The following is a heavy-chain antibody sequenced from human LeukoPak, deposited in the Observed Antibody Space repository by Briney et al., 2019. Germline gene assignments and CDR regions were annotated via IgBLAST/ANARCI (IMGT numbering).Heavy chain of an antibody. CDR2: INSDGSST. Sequence: QPGGSLRLSCAASGFTFSRHWMPWVRQAPGKGLVWVSRINSDGSSTSYAESVKGRFTISRDNANNILFLQMNSLRAEDTAVYYCARGPDASGIYRPGDHWGQGTLVTVSS. CDR1: GFTFSRHW. D-gene: IGHD3-10*01. J-gene: IGHJ4*02. V-gene: IGHV3-74*01. CDR3: ARGPDASGIYRPGDH.